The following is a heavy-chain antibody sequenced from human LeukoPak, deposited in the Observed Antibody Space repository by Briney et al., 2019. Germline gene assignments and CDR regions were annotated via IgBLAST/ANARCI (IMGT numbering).Heavy chain of an antibody. V-gene: IGHV1-2*06. CDR3: ACLYQWQVSYYSHGMDV. D-gene: IGHD6-19*01. J-gene: IGHJ6*02. CDR2: INPNTGGT. Sequence: AASVKVSCKASGYTFTGYYMHWVRQAPGQGLEWVGRINPNTGGTNYAQRFQGRVTLTRDTSITTAYMELSSLRSDDTAIYYCACLYQWQVSYYSHGMDVWGQGTTVTVSS. CDR1: GYTFTGYY.